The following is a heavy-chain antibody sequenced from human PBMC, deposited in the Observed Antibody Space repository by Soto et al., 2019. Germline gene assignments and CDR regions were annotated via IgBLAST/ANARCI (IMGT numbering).Heavy chain of an antibody. CDR2: IIPIFGTA. Sequence: QVQLVQSGAEVKKPGSSVKVSCKASGGTFSSYAISWVRQAPGQGLEWMGGIIPIFGTANYAQKFQGRVTITADESTTTAYMELSSLRSEDTAVYYCARAGSYYDSSGYPYYPLYYYYGMDVWGQGTTVTVSS. D-gene: IGHD3-22*01. V-gene: IGHV1-69*01. J-gene: IGHJ6*02. CDR1: GGTFSSYA. CDR3: ARAGSYYDSSGYPYYPLYYYYGMDV.